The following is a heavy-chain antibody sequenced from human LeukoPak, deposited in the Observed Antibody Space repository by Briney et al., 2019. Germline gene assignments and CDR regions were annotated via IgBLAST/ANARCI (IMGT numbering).Heavy chain of an antibody. Sequence: PSETLSLTCTVSGGSISSSNYYWGWIRQPPGRGLEWIANIYYSGSAYYSPSLKSRVTVSIDTSKNQFSLKLNSVTAADTAVYYCARQSTIAAARIDPWGQGTLVTVSS. CDR3: ARQSTIAAARIDP. CDR2: IYYSGSA. J-gene: IGHJ5*02. CDR1: GGSISSSNYY. V-gene: IGHV4-39*01. D-gene: IGHD6-25*01.